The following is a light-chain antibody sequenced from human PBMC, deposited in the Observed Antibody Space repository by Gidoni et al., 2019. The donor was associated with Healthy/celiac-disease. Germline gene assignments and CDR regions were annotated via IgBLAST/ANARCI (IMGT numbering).Light chain of an antibody. CDR1: QSISSY. CDR3: QQSYRTPLT. J-gene: IGKJ4*01. V-gene: IGKV1-39*01. Sequence: DIQIHQSPSSLSAFVGDRVPITCRASQSISSYLNWYQQKPGKAPKLLIYAASSLQSGVPSRFSGSGSGTDFTLTISSLQPEDFVTYYCQQSYRTPLTFGGGTKVEIK. CDR2: AAS.